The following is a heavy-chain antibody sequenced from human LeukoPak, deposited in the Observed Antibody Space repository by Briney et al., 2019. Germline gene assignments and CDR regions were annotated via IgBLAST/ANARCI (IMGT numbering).Heavy chain of an antibody. Sequence: GASVKVSCKASGYTFTGYYMHWVRQAPGQGLEWMGWIDPNSGGTNYAQKFQGRVTMTRDTSISTAFIEVSRLRSDDTAVYYCARDGCSGGGCYRAFNYWGQGTLVTVSS. V-gene: IGHV1-2*02. CDR3: ARDGCSGGGCYRAFNY. D-gene: IGHD2-15*01. CDR2: IDPNSGGT. CDR1: GYTFTGYY. J-gene: IGHJ4*02.